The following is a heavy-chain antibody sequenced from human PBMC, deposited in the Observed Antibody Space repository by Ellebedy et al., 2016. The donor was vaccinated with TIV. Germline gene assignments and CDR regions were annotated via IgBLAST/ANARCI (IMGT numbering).Heavy chain of an antibody. CDR3: AHSPFRALTGIPLYYFDQ. V-gene: IGHV1-46*01. Sequence: ASVKVSCKASGDTFTSYYMHWVRQAPGQGLEWMGIINPSGGSTSYAQKFQGRLTVTRDTSRNRVVLTMANMGPVDTATYYCAHSPFRALTGIPLYYFDQWGQGTLVTVSS. CDR2: INPSGGST. J-gene: IGHJ4*02. D-gene: IGHD3-9*01. CDR1: GDTFTSYY.